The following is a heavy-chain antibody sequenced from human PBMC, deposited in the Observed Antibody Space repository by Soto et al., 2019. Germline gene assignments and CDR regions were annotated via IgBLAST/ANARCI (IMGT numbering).Heavy chain of an antibody. V-gene: IGHV3-33*01. D-gene: IGHD2-2*01. CDR1: GFTFSSYG. Sequence: QVQLVESGGGVVQPGRSLRLSCAASGFTFSSYGMHWVRQAPGKGLEWVAVIWYDGSNKYYADSVKGRFTISRDNSKNTLYLQMNSLRAEDKAVYYCARGFFCSSTSCYAAGADAFDIWGQGTMVTVSS. CDR2: IWYDGSNK. CDR3: ARGFFCSSTSCYAAGADAFDI. J-gene: IGHJ3*02.